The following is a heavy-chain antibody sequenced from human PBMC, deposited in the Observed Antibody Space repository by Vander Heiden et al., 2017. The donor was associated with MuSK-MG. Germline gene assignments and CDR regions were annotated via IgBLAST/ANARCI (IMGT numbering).Heavy chain of an antibody. CDR3: ARGQWLPDDAFDI. V-gene: IGHV4-59*01. CDR1: GGPISSYY. D-gene: IGHD6-19*01. Sequence: QVQLQESGPGLVKPSETLSLACAVSGGPISSYYWSWIPQPPGKGLQWIGHIYYSGSTKYNPSLQSRVTISVDPSKNRFSLKLTSVTAADTAVYYCARGQWLPDDAFDIWGQGTMVTVSS. J-gene: IGHJ3*02. CDR2: IYYSGST.